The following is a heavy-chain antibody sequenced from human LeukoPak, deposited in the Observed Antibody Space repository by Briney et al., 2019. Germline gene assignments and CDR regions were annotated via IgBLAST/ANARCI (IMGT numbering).Heavy chain of an antibody. J-gene: IGHJ3*02. CDR3: ARYNRYYYEGSGYSWKAFDM. CDR1: GYTFPTYW. CDR2: IYATDSNT. Sequence: GESLKISCEGSGYTFPTYWIAWVRQMPGKGLEWMGMIYATDSNTIYSPSFAGQVTISADKSISTAYLQWSSLRASDTAMYYCARYNRYYYEGSGYSWKAFDMWGRGTMVTVSS. V-gene: IGHV5-51*01. D-gene: IGHD3-22*01.